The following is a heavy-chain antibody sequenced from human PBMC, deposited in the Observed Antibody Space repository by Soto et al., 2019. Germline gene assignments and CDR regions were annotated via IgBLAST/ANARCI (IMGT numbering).Heavy chain of an antibody. CDR1: GFTFSSYA. CDR3: AREWYSSSWYFTFDP. D-gene: IGHD6-13*01. V-gene: IGHV3-30-3*01. Sequence: GGSLRLSCAASGFTFSSYAMHWVRQAPGKGLEWVAVISYDGSNKYYADSVKGRFTISRDNSKNTLYLQMNSLRAEDTAVYYCAREWYSSSWYFTFDPWGQGT. J-gene: IGHJ5*02. CDR2: ISYDGSNK.